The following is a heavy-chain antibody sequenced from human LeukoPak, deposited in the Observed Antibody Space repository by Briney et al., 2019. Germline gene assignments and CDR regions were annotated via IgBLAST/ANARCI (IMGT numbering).Heavy chain of an antibody. V-gene: IGHV4-39*01. Sequence: SQTLSLTCTVSGGSISSSSYYWGWIRQPPGKGLEWIGSIYYSGSTYYNPSLKSRVTISVDTSKNQFSLKLSSVTAADTAVYYCARPYYGSGGYYTYFDYWGQGTLVTVSS. CDR2: IYYSGST. D-gene: IGHD3-10*01. CDR3: ARPYYGSGGYYTYFDY. CDR1: GGSISSSSYY. J-gene: IGHJ4*02.